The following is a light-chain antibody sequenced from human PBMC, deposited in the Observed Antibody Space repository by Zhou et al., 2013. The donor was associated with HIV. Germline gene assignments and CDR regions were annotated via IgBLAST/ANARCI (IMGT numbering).Light chain of an antibody. CDR2: GIS. CDR3: QQCSNRPPT. Sequence: EIVLTQSPATLSLSPGERATLSCRASHNVGGCLAWYQQKPGQAPRLLFYGISNRATGIPARFSGSASGTDFTLTISSLEPEDFAVYFCQQCSNRPPTFGPGTQSEYQT. J-gene: IGKJ3*01. V-gene: IGKV3-11*01. CDR1: HNVGGC.